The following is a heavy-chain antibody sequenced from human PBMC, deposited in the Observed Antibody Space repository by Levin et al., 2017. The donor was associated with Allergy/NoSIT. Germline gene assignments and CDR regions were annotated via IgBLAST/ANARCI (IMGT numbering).Heavy chain of an antibody. Sequence: QPGGSLRLSCAASGFTYSTYGMHWVRQAPGKGLEWVAVISYDGSNKYYADSVRGRLTISRDNSKNTLYLQMNSLRAEDTAVYYCAKDQQRGQQLSYYDGLDGWGQGTTVTVSS. J-gene: IGHJ6*02. D-gene: IGHD6-13*01. CDR3: AKDQQRGQQLSYYDGLDG. V-gene: IGHV3-30*18. CDR1: GFTYSTYG. CDR2: ISYDGSNK.